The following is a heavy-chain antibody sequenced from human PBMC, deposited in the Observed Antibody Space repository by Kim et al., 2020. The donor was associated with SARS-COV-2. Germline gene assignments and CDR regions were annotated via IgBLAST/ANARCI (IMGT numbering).Heavy chain of an antibody. CDR2: IYYSGST. D-gene: IGHD5-18*01. CDR3: ARRRDGYSPFDC. Sequence: SETLSLTCTVSGGSISSSSYYWGWIRQPPGKGLEWIGSIYYSGSTYYNPSLKSRVTISVDTSKNQFSLKLSSVTAADTAVYYCARRRDGYSPFDCWGQGTLVTDSS. V-gene: IGHV4-39*01. J-gene: IGHJ4*02. CDR1: GGSISSSSYY.